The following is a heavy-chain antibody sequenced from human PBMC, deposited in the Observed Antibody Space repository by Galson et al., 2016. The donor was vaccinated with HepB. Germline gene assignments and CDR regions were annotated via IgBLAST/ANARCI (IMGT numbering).Heavy chain of an antibody. Sequence: SLRLSCAASGFTVSNNYMSWVRLVPGKGLECVSLIYSRGGTLYADSVKGRLTISRHNSENTVFLQMNSLRARGTGVYFCASSFPPLGTAAGACYRGQGTPVNRSS. CDR2: IYSRGGT. CDR3: ASSFPPLGTAAGACY. D-gene: IGHD6-13*01. V-gene: IGHV3-53*01. J-gene: IGHJ4*02. CDR1: GFTVSNNY.